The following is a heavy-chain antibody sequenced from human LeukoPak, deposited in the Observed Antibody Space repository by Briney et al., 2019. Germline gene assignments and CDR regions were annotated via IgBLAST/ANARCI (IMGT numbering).Heavy chain of an antibody. D-gene: IGHD6-13*01. CDR3: ALREDGKWAAAAEVNDY. Sequence: SETLSLTCAVYGGSFSGYYWSWIRQPPGKGLEWIGEINHSGSTNYNPSLKSRVTISVDTSKNQFSLKLSSVTAADTAVYYCALREDGKWAAAAEVNDYWGQGTLVTVSS. V-gene: IGHV4-34*01. CDR1: GGSFSGYY. J-gene: IGHJ4*02. CDR2: INHSGST.